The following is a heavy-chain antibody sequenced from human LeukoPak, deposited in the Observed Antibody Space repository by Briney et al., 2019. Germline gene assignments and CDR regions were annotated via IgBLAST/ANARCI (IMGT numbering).Heavy chain of an antibody. J-gene: IGHJ3*02. Sequence: SETLSLTCAVYGGSFSGYYWSWIRQPPGKGLEWIGEINHSGSTNYNPSLKSRVTISVDTSKNQFSLKLSSVTAADTAVYYCARVPKPYYDSSGYFLGAFDIWGQGTMVTVSS. CDR3: ARVPKPYYDSSGYFLGAFDI. V-gene: IGHV4-34*01. CDR1: GGSFSGYY. D-gene: IGHD3-22*01. CDR2: INHSGST.